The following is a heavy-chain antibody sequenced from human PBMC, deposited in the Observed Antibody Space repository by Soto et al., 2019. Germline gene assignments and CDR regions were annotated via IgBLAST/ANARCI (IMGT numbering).Heavy chain of an antibody. Sequence: SETLSLTCAVYGGSFSGYYWSWIRQPPGKGLEWIGEINHSVSTNYNPTLKSRVTISVDTAKNQCSQKVSSGTAADTAVYYCAAEKYSSGWYGVYAFDIWGQGTMVNVSS. CDR2: INHSVST. CDR3: AAEKYSSGWYGVYAFDI. D-gene: IGHD6-19*01. CDR1: GGSFSGYY. J-gene: IGHJ3*02. V-gene: IGHV4-34*01.